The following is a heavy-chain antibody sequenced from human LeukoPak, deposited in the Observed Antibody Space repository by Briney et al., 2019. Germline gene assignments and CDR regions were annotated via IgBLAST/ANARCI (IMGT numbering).Heavy chain of an antibody. D-gene: IGHD2-8*01. CDR1: GGTFSSYA. V-gene: IGHV1-69*13. CDR3: SDEYAIQCGSPNYYYAMDV. CDR2: IIPIFGTA. Sequence: SVKVSCKASGGTFSSYAISWVRQAPGQGLEWMGRIIPIFGTANYAQKFQGRVTITADESTSTAYMELSSLRSEDTAVYYWSDEYAIQCGSPNYYYAMDVWGQGTMVTVSS. J-gene: IGHJ6*02.